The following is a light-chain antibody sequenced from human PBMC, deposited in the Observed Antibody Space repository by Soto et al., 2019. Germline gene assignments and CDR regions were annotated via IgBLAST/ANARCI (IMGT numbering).Light chain of an antibody. CDR1: QSVSSY. CDR3: QQRSNWPRT. CDR2: DAS. J-gene: IGKJ2*01. Sequence: EIVLTQSPATLSLSPGERATLSCMASQSVSSYLAWYQQKPGQAPRLLIYDASNRATGIPARFSGSGSGTDFTLTISSLEPEDFALFYCQQRSNWPRTFGQGTKLEIK. V-gene: IGKV3-11*01.